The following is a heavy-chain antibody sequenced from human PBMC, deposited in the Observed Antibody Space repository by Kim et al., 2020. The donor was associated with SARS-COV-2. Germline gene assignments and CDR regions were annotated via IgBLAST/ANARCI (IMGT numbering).Heavy chain of an antibody. V-gene: IGHV3-20*01. CDR3: ARSRYIGLDYYMDV. CDR2: LHGNGRRT. D-gene: IGHD3-16*02. Sequence: GGTLRLSCAASGFNYDDYGMSWVRQAPGKGLEWVAGLHGNGRRTGYATFLKGRFPIPRDNAKNSLYLQMNNLGLKDTPLYHWARSRYIGLDYYMDVWAKG. CDR1: GFNYDDYG. J-gene: IGHJ6*03.